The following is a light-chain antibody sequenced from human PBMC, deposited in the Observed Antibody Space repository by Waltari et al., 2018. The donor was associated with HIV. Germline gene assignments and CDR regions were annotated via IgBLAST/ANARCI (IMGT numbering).Light chain of an antibody. CDR2: DDR. Sequence: SYVLTQPPSVSVAPGKTASITCGRNNIESKSVHWYQQKPGQAPVLVIYDDRDRPSGIPERFSGSNSGNTATLTISRVEAGDEADDYCQVWEVSGDHPVFGGGTKLTVL. CDR1: NIESKS. J-gene: IGLJ3*02. CDR3: QVWEVSGDHPV. V-gene: IGLV3-21*01.